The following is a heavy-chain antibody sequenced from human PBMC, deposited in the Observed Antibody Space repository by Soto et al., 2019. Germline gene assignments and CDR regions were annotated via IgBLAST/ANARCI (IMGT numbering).Heavy chain of an antibody. Sequence: GESLKISCKGSGYSFTSYWIGWVRQMPGKGLEWMGIIYPGDSDTRYSPSFQGQVTISADKSISTAYLQWSSLKASDTAMYYCARRYYGSGSYYHVNWLAPWGQGTLVTVSS. D-gene: IGHD3-10*01. CDR1: GYSFTSYW. V-gene: IGHV5-51*01. CDR2: IYPGDSDT. CDR3: ARRYYGSGSYYHVNWLAP. J-gene: IGHJ5*02.